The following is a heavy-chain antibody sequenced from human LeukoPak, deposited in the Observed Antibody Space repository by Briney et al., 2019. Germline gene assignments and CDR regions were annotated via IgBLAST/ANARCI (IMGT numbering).Heavy chain of an antibody. CDR3: ARSYYYDSSGYYDDAFDI. Sequence: SETLSLTCSVSGGSISSYYWNWIRQPPGKGLEWIGYIYYSGSTNYKPSLRSRGTISVDTSKNQFSLKLSSVTAADTAVYYCARSYYYDSSGYYDDAFDIWGQGTLVTVSS. J-gene: IGHJ3*02. CDR2: IYYSGST. CDR1: GGSISSYY. D-gene: IGHD3-22*01. V-gene: IGHV4-59*01.